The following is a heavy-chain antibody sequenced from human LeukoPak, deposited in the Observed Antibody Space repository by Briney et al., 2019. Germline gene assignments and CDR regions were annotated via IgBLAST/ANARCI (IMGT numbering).Heavy chain of an antibody. Sequence: ASVKVSCKASGYTFTNNFMHWVRQAPGQGLEWMGIINPSGDNTWYAQKFQGRVTMTTDTSTSTAYMELRSLRSDDTAMYYCARDGHRRYYYGSSGREDVFDIWGQGTMVTVSS. V-gene: IGHV1-46*01. D-gene: IGHD3-22*01. CDR2: INPSGDNT. CDR1: GYTFTNNF. J-gene: IGHJ3*02. CDR3: ARDGHRRYYYGSSGREDVFDI.